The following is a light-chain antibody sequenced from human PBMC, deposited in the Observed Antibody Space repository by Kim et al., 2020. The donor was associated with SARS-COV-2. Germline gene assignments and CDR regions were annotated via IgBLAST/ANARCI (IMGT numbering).Light chain of an antibody. V-gene: IGKV3-15*01. CDR3: QQHNKWPLT. J-gene: IGKJ4*01. CDR1: ESVKTY. CDR2: GSS. Sequence: EIVMTQSPATLSVSPGERATLSCRASESVKTYLAWYQQKPGQAPRLLIYGSSTRATGIPARFSGSGSGTEFTVTISSLQSEDIAVYYCQQHNKWPLTFGGGTKVEI.